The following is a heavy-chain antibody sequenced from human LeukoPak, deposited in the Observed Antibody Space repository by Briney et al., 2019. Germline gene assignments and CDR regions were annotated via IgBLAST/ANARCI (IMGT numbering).Heavy chain of an antibody. D-gene: IGHD3-22*01. CDR2: INHSGST. Sequence: SETLSLTCAVYGGSFSGYYWSWIRQPPGKGLEWIGEINHSGSTNYNPSLKGRVTISVDTSKNQFSLKLSSVTAADTAVYYCARGGAGMGSGYQTYYFDYWGQGTLVTVSS. V-gene: IGHV4-34*01. CDR3: ARGGAGMGSGYQTYYFDY. J-gene: IGHJ4*02. CDR1: GGSFSGYY.